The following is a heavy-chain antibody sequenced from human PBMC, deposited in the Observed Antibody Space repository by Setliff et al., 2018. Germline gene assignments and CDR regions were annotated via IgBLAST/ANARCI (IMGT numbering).Heavy chain of an antibody. CDR3: ARDGDCSSTSCYGVDAFDI. J-gene: IGHJ3*02. CDR1: GFTFSTYE. Sequence: PGGSLRLSCAASGFTFSTYEMNWVRQAPGKGLEWVSYISSDGSTVFYADSVKGRFTISRDNAKNSLYLQMNSLRAEDTAVYYCARDGDCSSTSCYGVDAFDIWGQGTMVTVSS. D-gene: IGHD2-2*01. V-gene: IGHV3-48*03. CDR2: ISSDGSTV.